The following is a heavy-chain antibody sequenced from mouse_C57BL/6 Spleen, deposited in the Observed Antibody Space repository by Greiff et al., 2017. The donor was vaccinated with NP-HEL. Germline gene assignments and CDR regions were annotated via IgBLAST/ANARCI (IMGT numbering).Heavy chain of an antibody. CDR3: ARGGWEDYAMDY. CDR1: GYSITSGYD. Sequence: EVQLQESGPGMVKPSQSLSLTCTVTGYSITSGYDWHWIRHFPGNKLEWMGYISYSGSTNYNPSLKSRISITHDTSKNHFFLKLNSVTTEDTATYYCARGGWEDYAMDYWGQGTSVTVSS. J-gene: IGHJ4*01. D-gene: IGHD4-1*01. V-gene: IGHV3-1*01. CDR2: ISYSGST.